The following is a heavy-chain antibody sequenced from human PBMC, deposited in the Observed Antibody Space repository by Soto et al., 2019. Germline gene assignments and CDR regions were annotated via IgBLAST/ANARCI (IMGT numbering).Heavy chain of an antibody. D-gene: IGHD6-13*01. J-gene: IGHJ6*02. V-gene: IGHV3-74*01. CDR2: INSDGSST. Sequence: GSLRLSCAASGFTFSSYWMHWVRQAPGKGLVWVSRINSDGSSTSYADSVKGRFTISRDNAKNTLYLQMNSLRAEDTAVYYCARLYSSSWTAYYYGMDAWGQGTTVTVSS. CDR1: GFTFSSYW. CDR3: ARLYSSSWTAYYYGMDA.